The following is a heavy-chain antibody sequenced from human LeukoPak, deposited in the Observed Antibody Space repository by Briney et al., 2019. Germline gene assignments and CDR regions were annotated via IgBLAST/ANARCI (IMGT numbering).Heavy chain of an antibody. CDR1: GGSFSGYY. CDR2: INHSGST. J-gene: IGHJ6*02. CDR3: ARGHYYLRPASGYYPYYYYYGMDV. V-gene: IGHV4-34*01. D-gene: IGHD3-22*01. Sequence: SETLSLTCAVYGGSFSGYYWSWIRQPPGKGLEWIGEINHSGSTNYNPSLKSRVTISVDTSKNQFSLKLSSVTAADTAVYYCARGHYYLRPASGYYPYYYYYGMDVWGQGTTVTVSS.